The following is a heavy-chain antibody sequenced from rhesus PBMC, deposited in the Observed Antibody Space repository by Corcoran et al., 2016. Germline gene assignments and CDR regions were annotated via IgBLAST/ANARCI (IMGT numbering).Heavy chain of an antibody. J-gene: IGHJ4*01. CDR2: ISGSSGST. V-gene: IGHV4-65*01. CDR3: ARLPLWTGYYTADY. Sequence: QVQLQESGPGLVKPSETLSLTCAVSGGSVSSSNWWSWIRQPPGKGLEWIGYISGSSGSTYYNPSLKSRVIISTDTSKIQFSLKLSSVTAADTAVYYCARLPLWTGYYTADYWGQGVLVTVSS. CDR1: GGSVSSSNW. D-gene: IGHD3-3*01.